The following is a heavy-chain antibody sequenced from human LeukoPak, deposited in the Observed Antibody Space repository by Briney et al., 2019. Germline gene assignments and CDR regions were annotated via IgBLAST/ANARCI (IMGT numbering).Heavy chain of an antibody. CDR3: ARVERKNGITGTTGYYYYYMDV. Sequence: SETLSLTCAVYGGSFSGYYWSWIRQPPGKGLEWIGEINHSGSTNYNPSLKSRVTISVDTSKNQFSLKLSSVTAADTAVYYCARVERKNGITGTTGYYYYYMDVWGKGTTVTVSS. J-gene: IGHJ6*03. CDR2: INHSGST. CDR1: GGSFSGYY. V-gene: IGHV4-34*01. D-gene: IGHD1-7*01.